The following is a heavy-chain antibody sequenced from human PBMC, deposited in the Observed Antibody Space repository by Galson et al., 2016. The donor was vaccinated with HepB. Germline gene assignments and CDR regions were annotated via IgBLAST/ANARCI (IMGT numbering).Heavy chain of an antibody. V-gene: IGHV3-30-3*01. CDR3: ARDYWDYRDSSGSQFDD. Sequence: SLRLSCAASGLTFRSYAMHWVRQAPGKGLEWVAVISYEGSNKYYADSVKGRLTISRDNSKNTLYLQMNSLRAEDTAVYYCARDYWDYRDSSGSQFDDWGQGILVTVSS. CDR2: ISYEGSNK. CDR1: GLTFRSYA. J-gene: IGHJ4*02. D-gene: IGHD3-22*01.